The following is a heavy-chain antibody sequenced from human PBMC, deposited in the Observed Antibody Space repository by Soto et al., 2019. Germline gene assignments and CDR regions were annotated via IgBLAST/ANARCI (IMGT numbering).Heavy chain of an antibody. Sequence: EGQLLQSGGGLVQPGEPLRVSCAASGFTFSSSGMSWVRQAPGKGLEWVSSISVRGDYRYYADSVKGRFTISRDNSKNTLYLQMNSLTAEDTAVYYCANHGGFDFWGQGTMVAVSS. D-gene: IGHD4-17*01. CDR1: GFTFSSSG. CDR2: ISVRGDYR. V-gene: IGHV3-23*01. CDR3: ANHGGFDF. J-gene: IGHJ3*01.